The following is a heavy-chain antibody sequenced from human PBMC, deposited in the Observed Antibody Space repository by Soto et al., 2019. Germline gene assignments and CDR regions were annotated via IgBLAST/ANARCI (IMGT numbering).Heavy chain of an antibody. J-gene: IGHJ4*02. Sequence: GGSLRLSCAASGFTFIDYYMSWILQAPGKGLEWVSCISSSGSYTNYADSVEGRFTISRDNAKNSLYLQMNSLRAEDTAVYYCARSTCRQLWVRGLGYHLAYSAQRTPVPVSS. D-gene: IGHD5-18*01. CDR1: GFTFIDYY. CDR2: ISSSGSYT. V-gene: IGHV3-11*03. CDR3: ARSTCRQLWVRGLGYHLAY.